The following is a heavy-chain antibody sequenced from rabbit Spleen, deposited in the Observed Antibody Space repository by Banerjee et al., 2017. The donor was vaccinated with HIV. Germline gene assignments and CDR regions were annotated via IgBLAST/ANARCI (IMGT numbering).Heavy chain of an antibody. CDR3: VRDQAGDADYGPYYLNL. Sequence: QSLEESGGDLVKPGASLTLTCTASGFSFSSSYVMCWVRQAPGKGLEWIACIGYDGNTYYADWVNGRFTISTDNAQNTLYLQLSSLTAADTATYFCVRDQAGDADYGPYYLNLWGPGTLVTVS. V-gene: IGHV1S40*01. CDR1: GFSFSSSYV. D-gene: IGHD2-1*01. J-gene: IGHJ4*01. CDR2: IGYDGNT.